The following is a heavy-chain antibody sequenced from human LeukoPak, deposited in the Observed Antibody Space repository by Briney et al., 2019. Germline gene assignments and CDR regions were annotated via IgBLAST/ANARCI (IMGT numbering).Heavy chain of an antibody. D-gene: IGHD5-24*01. V-gene: IGHV4-30-4*01. CDR2: IYYSGST. CDR3: ARDETATLDY. J-gene: IGHJ4*02. Sequence: LEWIGYIYYSGSTYYNPSLKSRVTISVDTSKNQFSLKLSSVTAADTAVYYCARDETATLDYWGQGTLVTVSS.